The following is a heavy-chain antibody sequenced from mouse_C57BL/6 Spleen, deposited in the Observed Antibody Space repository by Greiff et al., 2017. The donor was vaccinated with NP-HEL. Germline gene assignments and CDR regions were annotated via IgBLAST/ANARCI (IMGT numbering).Heavy chain of an antibody. CDR2: ISNGGGST. D-gene: IGHD1-1*01. V-gene: IGHV5-12*01. CDR3: ASHRYGSSYWYFDV. J-gene: IGHJ1*03. Sequence: EVMLVESGGGLVQPGGSLKLSCAASGFTFSDYYMYWVRQTPEKRLEWVAYISNGGGSTYYPDTVKGRFTISRDNAKNTLYLQMSRLKSEDTAMYYCASHRYGSSYWYFDVWGTGTTVTVSS. CDR1: GFTFSDYY.